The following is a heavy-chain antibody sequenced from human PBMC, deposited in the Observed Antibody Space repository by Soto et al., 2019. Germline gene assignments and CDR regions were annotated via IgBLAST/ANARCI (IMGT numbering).Heavy chain of an antibody. Sequence: NPSETLSLTCSVSGDSISTVDYFWAWIRQPPGQALEYIGYIYKSTTTYYNPSFESRVAISLDTSKSQFSLNVTSVTAADTAVYFCARGRYCLTGRCFPNWFDSGGQGTLVTVSS. V-gene: IGHV4-30-4*01. D-gene: IGHD2-15*01. CDR1: GDSISTVDYF. CDR2: IYKSTTT. CDR3: ARGRYCLTGRCFPNWFDS. J-gene: IGHJ5*01.